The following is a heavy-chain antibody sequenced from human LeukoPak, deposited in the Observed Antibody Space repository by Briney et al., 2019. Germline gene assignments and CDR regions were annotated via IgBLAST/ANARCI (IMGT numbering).Heavy chain of an antibody. Sequence: GGSLRFSCAASGFTFNIYAMTWVRQAPGKGLEWVSAISETSRKTYYADSVKGRFTISRDNSKNTLYLQMNGLRDEDTAVYYCVQEARRDGYKLAPVAEHWGQGTLVTVSS. J-gene: IGHJ1*01. D-gene: IGHD5-24*01. CDR3: VQEARRDGYKLAPVAEH. CDR1: GFTFNIYA. V-gene: IGHV3-23*01. CDR2: ISETSRKT.